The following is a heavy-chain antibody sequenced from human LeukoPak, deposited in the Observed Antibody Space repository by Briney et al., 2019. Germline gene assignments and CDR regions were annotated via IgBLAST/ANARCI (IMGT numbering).Heavy chain of an antibody. Sequence: PGGSLRLSCAASGFTFSSYSMNWVRQAPGKGLEWVSYISSSSSTIYYADSVKGRFTISRDNSKNTLYLQMNSLRAEDTAVYYCARSGGGWYGGAFDYWGQGTLVTVSS. D-gene: IGHD6-19*01. V-gene: IGHV3-48*01. J-gene: IGHJ4*02. CDR3: ARSGGGWYGGAFDY. CDR1: GFTFSSYS. CDR2: ISSSSSTI.